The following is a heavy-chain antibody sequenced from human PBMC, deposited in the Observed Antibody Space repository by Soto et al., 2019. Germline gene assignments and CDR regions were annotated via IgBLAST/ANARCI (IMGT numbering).Heavy chain of an antibody. D-gene: IGHD3-3*01. CDR1: GGSFSGYY. V-gene: IGHV4-34*01. CDR2: INHSGST. J-gene: IGHJ6*03. Sequence: SETLSLTCAVYGGSFSGYYWSWIRQPPGKGLEWIGEINHSGSTNYNPSLKSRVTISVDTSKNQFSLRLSSVTAADTDVYYCARGYITMFGVEYYYYYMDVWGKGTTVTVSS. CDR3: ARGYITMFGVEYYYYYMDV.